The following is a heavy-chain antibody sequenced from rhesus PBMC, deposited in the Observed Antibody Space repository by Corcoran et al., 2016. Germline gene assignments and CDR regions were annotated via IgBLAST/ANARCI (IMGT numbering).Heavy chain of an antibody. D-gene: IGHD6S26*01. CDR2: LSGSKGST. V-gene: IGHV4-99*01. Sequence: QVQLQESGPGLVKPSETLSLTCAVSGYSISSGYYWGWIRQPPGKGLEYIGYLSGSKGSTYYNPSLKSRVSISKDTSKNQFSLKLSSVTAADTAVYYCARHVGSGWSFDYWGQGVLVTVSS. J-gene: IGHJ4*01. CDR1: GYSISSGYY. CDR3: ARHVGSGWSFDY.